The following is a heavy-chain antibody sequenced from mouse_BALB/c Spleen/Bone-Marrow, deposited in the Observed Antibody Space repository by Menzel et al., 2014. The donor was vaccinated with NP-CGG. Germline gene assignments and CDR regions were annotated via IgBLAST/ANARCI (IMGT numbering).Heavy chain of an antibody. V-gene: IGHV14-3*02. CDR1: GFNIKDTY. D-gene: IGHD1-1*01. CDR2: IDPANGNT. J-gene: IGHJ3*01. CDR3: ASYYYGSSGFAY. Sequence: EVKLVESGAELVKPGASVKLSCTASGFNIKDTYMHWVKQRPEQGLEWIGRIDPANGNTKYDPKFQGKATITADTSSNTAYLQLRSLTSEDTAVYYCASYYYGSSGFAYWGQGTLVTVSA.